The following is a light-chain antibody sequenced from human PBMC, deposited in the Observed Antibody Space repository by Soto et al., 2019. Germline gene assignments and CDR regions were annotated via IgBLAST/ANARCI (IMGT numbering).Light chain of an antibody. Sequence: QSALTQPASVSGSAGQSITISCTGTSSDVGGYNYVSWYQQHPGKAPKLMIYEVSNRPSGVSNRFSGSKSGNTASLTISGLQAEDEADYYGSSYTSSSTPYVFGTGTELTVL. V-gene: IGLV2-14*01. CDR2: EVS. CDR3: SSYTSSSTPYV. J-gene: IGLJ1*01. CDR1: SSDVGGYNY.